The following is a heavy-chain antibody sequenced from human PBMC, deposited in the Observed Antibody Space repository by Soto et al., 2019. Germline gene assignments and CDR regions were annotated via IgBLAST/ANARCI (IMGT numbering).Heavy chain of an antibody. Sequence: ASVKISCKAAGYTFTGYYMHWVRQAPGQGLEWMGWINPNSGGTNYAQKFQGWVTMTRDTSISTAYMELSRLRSDDTAVYYCARGFGSSSPFDYWGQGTLVTVSS. CDR1: GYTFTGYY. D-gene: IGHD6-6*01. CDR3: ARGFGSSSPFDY. CDR2: INPNSGGT. J-gene: IGHJ4*02. V-gene: IGHV1-2*04.